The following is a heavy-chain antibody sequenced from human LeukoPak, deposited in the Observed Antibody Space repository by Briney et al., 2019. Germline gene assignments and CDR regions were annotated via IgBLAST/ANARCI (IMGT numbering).Heavy chain of an antibody. CDR2: IYYSGST. Sequence: SETLSLTCTVSGGSISSYYWSWIRQPPGKGLEWIGYIYYSGSTNYNPSLKSRVTISVDTSKNQFSLKLSSVTAADTAVYYCARGDPTVGARLFDYWGQGTLVTVSS. V-gene: IGHV4-59*01. CDR3: ARGDPTVGARLFDY. D-gene: IGHD1-26*01. J-gene: IGHJ4*02. CDR1: GGSISSYY.